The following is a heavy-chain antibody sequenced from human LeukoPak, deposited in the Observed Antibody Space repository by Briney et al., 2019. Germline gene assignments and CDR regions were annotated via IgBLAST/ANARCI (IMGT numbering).Heavy chain of an antibody. CDR3: ARDNSGWSRDY. CDR1: GFTLRSYS. J-gene: IGHJ4*02. CDR2: INWGSNHI. V-gene: IGHV3-21*06. D-gene: IGHD6-19*01. Sequence: GGSLRLSCAASGFTLRSYSMSWVRQAPGKGLEWVSSINWGSNHIYYADAVQGRFTISRDNAKNSLYLQMNSLRAEDTAIYYYARDNSGWSRDYWGQGTLVTVSS.